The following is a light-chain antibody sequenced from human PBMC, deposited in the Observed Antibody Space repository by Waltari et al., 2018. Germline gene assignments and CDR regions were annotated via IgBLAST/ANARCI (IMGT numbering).Light chain of an antibody. V-gene: IGLV1-47*01. CDR3: AAWDDSLSGPV. Sequence: QSALTQPPSASGTPGQRVTIPCSGRSPHTGRNYVSWYQQLPGTAPKLLTYRNNQRPSGVPDRFSGSKSGTSASLAISGLRSEGEADYYCAAWDDSLSGPVFGGGTKLTVL. J-gene: IGLJ2*01. CDR1: SPHTGRNY. CDR2: RNN.